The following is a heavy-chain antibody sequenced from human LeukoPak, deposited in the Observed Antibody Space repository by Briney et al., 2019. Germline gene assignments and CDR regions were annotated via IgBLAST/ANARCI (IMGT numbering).Heavy chain of an antibody. V-gene: IGHV4-59*01. J-gene: IGHJ5*02. Sequence: SETLSLTCTVSGGSISSYYWSWIRQPPGKGLEWIGYIYYSGSTNYNPFLKSRVTISVDTSKNQLSLKLSSVTAADTAVYYCAREVVPAALGEFWFDPWGQGTLVTVSS. D-gene: IGHD2-2*01. CDR3: AREVVPAALGEFWFDP. CDR2: IYYSGST. CDR1: GGSISSYY.